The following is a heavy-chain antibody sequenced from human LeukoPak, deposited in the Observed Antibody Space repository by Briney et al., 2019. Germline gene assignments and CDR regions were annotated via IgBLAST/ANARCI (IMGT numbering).Heavy chain of an antibody. CDR3: AKEHGSGSYFDY. CDR1: GFTFSDSG. J-gene: IGHJ4*02. D-gene: IGHD3-10*01. Sequence: PGGSLRLSCEASGFTFSDSGMHWVRQAPGKGLEWVAFIRSDGSNKYYGNSVKGRFTISRDTSKNTLYLQMNSLRAEDTAVYYCAKEHGSGSYFDYWGQGTLVTVSS. V-gene: IGHV3-30*02. CDR2: IRSDGSNK.